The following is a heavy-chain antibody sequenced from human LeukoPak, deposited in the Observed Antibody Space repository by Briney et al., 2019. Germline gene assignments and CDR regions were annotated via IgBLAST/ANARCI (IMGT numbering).Heavy chain of an antibody. CDR3: ARVPLRDGYNFNYYYGMDV. CDR1: GGTFSSYA. J-gene: IGHJ6*02. Sequence: SVKVSCKASGGTFSSYAISWVRQAPGQGLEWMGRIIPILGIANYAQKFQGRVTITADKSTSTAYMELSSLRSEDTAVYYCARVPLRDGYNFNYYYGMDVWGQGTTVTVSS. CDR2: IIPILGIA. V-gene: IGHV1-69*04. D-gene: IGHD5-24*01.